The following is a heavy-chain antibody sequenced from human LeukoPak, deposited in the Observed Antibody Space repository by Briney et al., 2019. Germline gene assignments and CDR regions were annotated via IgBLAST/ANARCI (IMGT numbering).Heavy chain of an antibody. J-gene: IGHJ4*02. CDR2: IWYDGSNK. Sequence: PGGSLRLSCAASGFTFSSYGMHWVRQAPGKGLEWVAVIWYDGSNKYYADSVKGRFTISRDNSKNTLYLQMNSLRAEDTAVYYCARDSGDYGEDYWGQGTLVTVSS. CDR3: ARDSGDYGEDY. V-gene: IGHV3-33*08. CDR1: GFTFSSYG. D-gene: IGHD4-17*01.